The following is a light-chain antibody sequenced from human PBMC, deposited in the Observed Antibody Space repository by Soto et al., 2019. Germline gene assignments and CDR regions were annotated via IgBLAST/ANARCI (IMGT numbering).Light chain of an antibody. Sequence: DIVMTQSPDSLAVSLGKRATINCKSSQSVLYSSNNKNYLAWYQQKPGQPPKLLIFWASSRKSGVPDRFSGSVSGTDFTLTISSLQAEDVAVYYCQQYYSTPRTFGQGTKVEIK. J-gene: IGKJ1*01. CDR2: WAS. CDR3: QQYYSTPRT. CDR1: QSVLYSSNNKNY. V-gene: IGKV4-1*01.